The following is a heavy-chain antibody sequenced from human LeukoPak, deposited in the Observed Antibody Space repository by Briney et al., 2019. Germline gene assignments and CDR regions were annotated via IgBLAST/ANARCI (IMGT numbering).Heavy chain of an antibody. CDR1: GGTFSSYA. V-gene: IGHV1-2*02. CDR2: INPNSGGT. Sequence: GASVKVSCKASGGTFSSYAISWVRQAPGQGLEWMGWINPNSGGTNYAQKFQGRVTMTRDTSISTAYMELSRLRSDDTAVYYCARAWIQLWAPDYWGQGTLVTISS. CDR3: ARAWIQLWAPDY. D-gene: IGHD5-18*01. J-gene: IGHJ4*02.